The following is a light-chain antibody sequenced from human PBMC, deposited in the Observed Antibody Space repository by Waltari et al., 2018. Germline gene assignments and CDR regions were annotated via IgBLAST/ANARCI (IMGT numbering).Light chain of an antibody. V-gene: IGKV1-5*03. CDR3: QQYISYSEYT. CDR1: QNINRW. Sequence: DIQMTQSPSTLSASVGDRVTITCRASQNINRWLAWYQQKPGKAPKLLIYKASSLQSGVPSRFSGTGSGTEFTLTISSLQPDDFATYYCQQYISYSEYTFGQGTKLEIK. CDR2: KAS. J-gene: IGKJ2*01.